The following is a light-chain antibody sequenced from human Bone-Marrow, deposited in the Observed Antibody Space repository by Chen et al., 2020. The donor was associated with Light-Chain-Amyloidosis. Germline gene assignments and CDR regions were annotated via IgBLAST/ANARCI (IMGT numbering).Light chain of an antibody. Sequence: SYELTQPSSVSVSPGQTARITCSGDVLAKKYARWIQQKPGQAPVLVIYKDSERPSGIPERFSSSSSRPTVTLTFSGAQVGDEADYYCYSATDNKLGVCGGGTKLTVL. CDR1: VLAKKY. J-gene: IGLJ2*01. V-gene: IGLV3-27*01. CDR3: YSATDNKLGV. CDR2: KDS.